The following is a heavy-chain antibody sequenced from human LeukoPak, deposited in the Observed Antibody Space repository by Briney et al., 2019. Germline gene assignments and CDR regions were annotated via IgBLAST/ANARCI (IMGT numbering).Heavy chain of an antibody. D-gene: IGHD3-3*01. V-gene: IGHV3-21*04. CDR3: ARDLTGYYDFWSGHYYYGMDV. CDR1: GFTFSSYS. CDR2: ISSSSSYI. Sequence: GGSLRLSCAASGFTFSSYSMNWVRQAPGKGLEWVSSISSSSSYIYYADSVKGRFTISRDNSKNTLYLQMNSLRAEDTAVYYCARDLTGYYDFWSGHYYYGMDVWGQGTTVTVSS. J-gene: IGHJ6*02.